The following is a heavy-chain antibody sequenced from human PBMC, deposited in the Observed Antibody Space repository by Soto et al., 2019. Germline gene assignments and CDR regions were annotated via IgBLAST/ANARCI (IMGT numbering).Heavy chain of an antibody. J-gene: IGHJ4*02. CDR2: IKHDGTQK. V-gene: IGHV3-7*03. D-gene: IGHD1-1*01. CDR3: ARTNVYDY. Sequence: PGGSRRHSCAASGFTLSGYWMNGVRQAPGKGLEWVANIKHDGTQKYYVDSVKGRFTISRDDAKNSRYLQMNSLRAEDTAVYYCARTNVYDYWGQGTLVTVSS. CDR1: GFTLSGYW.